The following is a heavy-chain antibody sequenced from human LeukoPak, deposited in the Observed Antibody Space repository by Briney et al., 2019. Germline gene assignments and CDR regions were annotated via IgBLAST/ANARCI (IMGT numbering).Heavy chain of an antibody. CDR3: ARGVSRNYYDSSYDY. J-gene: IGHJ4*02. D-gene: IGHD3-22*01. V-gene: IGHV1-69*04. CDR2: IIPILGIA. CDR1: GGTFSSYA. Sequence: SVKVSCKASGGTFSSYAISWVRQAPGQGLEWMGRIIPILGIANYAQKFQGRVTITADKSTSTAYLELSSLRSEDTAVYYCARGVSRNYYDSSYDYWGQGTLVTVSS.